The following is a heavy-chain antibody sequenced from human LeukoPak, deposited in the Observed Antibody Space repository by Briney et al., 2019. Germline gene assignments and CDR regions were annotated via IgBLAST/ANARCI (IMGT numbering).Heavy chain of an antibody. D-gene: IGHD3-22*01. CDR3: ARGYYDSSGYFGH. V-gene: IGHV4-59*01. CDR1: GGSISGYS. CDR2: IYYTGST. Sequence: PSETLSLTCTVSGGSISGYSWSWIRQPPGKGLEWIGYIYYTGSTNYNPSLKSRVTISVDTSKNQFSLKLSSATAADTAVYYCARGYYDSSGYFGHWGQGTLVTVSS. J-gene: IGHJ4*02.